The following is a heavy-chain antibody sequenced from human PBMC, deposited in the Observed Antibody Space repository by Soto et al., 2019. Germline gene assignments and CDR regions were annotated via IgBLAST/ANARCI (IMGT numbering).Heavy chain of an antibody. Sequence: ASVKVSCKASGYTFTSYYMHWVRQAPGQGLEWMGIINPSGGSTSYAQKFQGRVTMTRDTSTSTVYMELSSLRSEDTAVYYCARDALDIVVVPAAIRRYSSGWSLYYYYGMDVWG. CDR3: ARDALDIVVVPAAIRRYSSGWSLYYYYGMDV. CDR2: INPSGGST. V-gene: IGHV1-46*01. J-gene: IGHJ6*02. D-gene: IGHD2-2*01. CDR1: GYTFTSYY.